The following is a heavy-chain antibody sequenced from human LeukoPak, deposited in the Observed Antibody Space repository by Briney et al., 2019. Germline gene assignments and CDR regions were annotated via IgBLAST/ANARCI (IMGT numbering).Heavy chain of an antibody. D-gene: IGHD3-3*01. Sequence: PGGSLRLSCAASGFPFSSYSMNWVRQAPGKGLEWVSYISSSSSTIYYADSVKGRFTISRDNSKNTLYRQMNSVRAEDTAVYYCARDRVVPYDFWSGSYYGMDVWGQGTTVTVSS. CDR3: ARDRVVPYDFWSGSYYGMDV. CDR2: ISSSSSTI. V-gene: IGHV3-48*01. CDR1: GFPFSSYS. J-gene: IGHJ6*02.